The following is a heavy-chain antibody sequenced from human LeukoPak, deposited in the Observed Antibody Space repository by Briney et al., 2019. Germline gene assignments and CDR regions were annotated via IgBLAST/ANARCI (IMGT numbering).Heavy chain of an antibody. Sequence: ASETLSLTCAVYGGSFSGYYWSWIRQPPGKGLEWIGEINHSGSTNYNPSLKSRITISVDTSKNQFSLQLSSVTAADTAVYYCANDYRGYGYFDSWGQGTLVTVSS. CDR2: INHSGST. CDR3: ANDYRGYGYFDS. D-gene: IGHD5-12*01. CDR1: GGSFSGYY. V-gene: IGHV4-34*01. J-gene: IGHJ4*02.